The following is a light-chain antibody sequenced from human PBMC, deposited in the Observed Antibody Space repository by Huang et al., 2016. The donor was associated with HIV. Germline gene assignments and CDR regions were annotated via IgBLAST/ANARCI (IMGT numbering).Light chain of an antibody. J-gene: IGKJ4*01. CDR2: GAS. CDR1: QSVLYSSNNKNY. V-gene: IGKV4-1*01. Sequence: DIVMTQSPDSLAVSLGERATINCKSSQSVLYSSNNKNYLAWYQQKPGQPPKLLIYGASTRESGGPDRFSGSGSGTDFTLTISSLQAEDVAVYYCQQYYNLPLTFGGGTKVEIK. CDR3: QQYYNLPLT.